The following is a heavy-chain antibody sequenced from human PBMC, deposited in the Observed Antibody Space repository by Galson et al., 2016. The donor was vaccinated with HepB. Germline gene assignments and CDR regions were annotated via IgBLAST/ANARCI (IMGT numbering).Heavy chain of an antibody. J-gene: IGHJ4*02. CDR1: GFTFSSYA. CDR2: ISGSGDNT. V-gene: IGHV3-23*01. D-gene: IGHD2-8*01. CDR3: TKRCMTNTCHNADDF. Sequence: SLRLSCAASGFTFSSYAMSWVRQAPGKGLEWVSAISGSGDNTYYADSVKGRFTISRDDSKSTLYLRMDSLRVEDTATYHCTKRCMTNTCHNADDFWGQGTLVTVSS.